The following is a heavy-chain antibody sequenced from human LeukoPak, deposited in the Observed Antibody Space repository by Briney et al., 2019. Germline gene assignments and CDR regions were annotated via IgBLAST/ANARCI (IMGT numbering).Heavy chain of an antibody. CDR2: ISAYNGNT. Sequence: ASVKVSCKASGYTFTSYGISWVRQAPGQGLERMGWISAYNGNTNYAQKLQGRVTMTTDTSTSTAYMELRSLRSDDTAVYYCARDRGYHYASSGAFDYWGQGTLVTVSS. J-gene: IGHJ4*02. V-gene: IGHV1-18*01. D-gene: IGHD3-22*01. CDR1: GYTFTSYG. CDR3: ARDRGYHYASSGAFDY.